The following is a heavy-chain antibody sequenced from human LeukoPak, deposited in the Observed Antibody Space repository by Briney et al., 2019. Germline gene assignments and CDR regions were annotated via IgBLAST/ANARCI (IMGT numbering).Heavy chain of an antibody. CDR1: GYTFTSNY. D-gene: IGHD3-3*01. Sequence: ASVKVSCKASGYTFTSNYMYWVRQAPGQGLEWMGIINPSGGTTRYAQKFQGRVTMTRDTSTSTLYMALSSLSSEESAVYYCTRGVGVTIFGVGGQAFDIWGQGTMVTVSS. CDR3: TRGVGVTIFGVGGQAFDI. J-gene: IGHJ3*02. V-gene: IGHV1-46*03. CDR2: INPSGGTT.